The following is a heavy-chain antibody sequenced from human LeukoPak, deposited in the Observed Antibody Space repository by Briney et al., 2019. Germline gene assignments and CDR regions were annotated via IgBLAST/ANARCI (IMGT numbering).Heavy chain of an antibody. D-gene: IGHD5-24*01. CDR2: ISYDGSNK. CDR3: ARDGYNFDY. Sequence: PGRSLRLSCAASGFTFSSYAMHWVRQAPGKGLEWVAVISYDGSNKYYADSVKGRFTISRDNSKNTLYLQMNSLRAEDTAVYYCARDGYNFDYWAREPWSPSPQ. V-gene: IGHV3-30*04. J-gene: IGHJ4*02. CDR1: GFTFSSYA.